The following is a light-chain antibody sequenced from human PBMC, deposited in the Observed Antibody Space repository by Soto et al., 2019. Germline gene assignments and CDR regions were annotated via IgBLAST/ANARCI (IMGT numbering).Light chain of an antibody. Sequence: QSVLAQPASVSGSPGQSITISCTGTSSDVGAYNYVSWYQHHPGKVPKLLIYEVTNRPSGVSDRFSGSKSGNTASLTISGLQAGDEADYFCSSYTTSSSYVFGPGTKVTVL. CDR2: EVT. V-gene: IGLV2-14*01. CDR1: SSDVGAYNY. CDR3: SSYTTSSSYV. J-gene: IGLJ1*01.